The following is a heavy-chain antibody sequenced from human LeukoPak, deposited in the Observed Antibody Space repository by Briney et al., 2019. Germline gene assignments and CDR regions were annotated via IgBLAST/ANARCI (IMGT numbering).Heavy chain of an antibody. V-gene: IGHV3-49*04. CDR2: IRSKAYGGTT. CDR1: GFTFGDYA. J-gene: IGHJ4*02. Sequence: GGSLRLSCTASGFTFGDYAMSWVRQAPGKGLEWVGFIRSKAYGGTTEYAASVKGRFTISRDDSKSIAYLQMNSLKTEDTAVYYCTRDLYFDWFAAFDYWGQGTLVTVSS. D-gene: IGHD3-9*01. CDR3: TRDLYFDWFAAFDY.